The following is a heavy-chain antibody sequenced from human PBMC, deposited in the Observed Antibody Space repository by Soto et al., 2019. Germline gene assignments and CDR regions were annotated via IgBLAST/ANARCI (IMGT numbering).Heavy chain of an antibody. CDR1: GFTFSTYW. Sequence: GGSLRLSCAATGFTFSTYWVHWVRQAPGKGLVWVSRINSDGSTTNYADSVKGRFTISRDNAKNTLYLQMNSLRAEDTAVYYCARGGGKSDWYSAFDIWGQGTMVTVSS. V-gene: IGHV3-74*01. CDR3: ARGGGKSDWYSAFDI. CDR2: INSDGSTT. J-gene: IGHJ3*02. D-gene: IGHD6-19*01.